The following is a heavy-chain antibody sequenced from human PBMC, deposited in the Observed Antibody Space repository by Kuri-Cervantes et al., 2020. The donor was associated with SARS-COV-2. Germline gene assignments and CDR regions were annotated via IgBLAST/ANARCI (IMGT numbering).Heavy chain of an antibody. CDR1: GFTFSSYA. J-gene: IGHJ4*02. CDR2: ISYDGSNK. CDR3: ARVVFDTAMVYFDY. D-gene: IGHD5-18*01. Sequence: GGSLRLSCAASGFTFSSYAMHRVRQAPGKGLEWVAVISYDGSNKYYADSVKGRFTISRDNSKNTLYLQMNSLRAEDTAVYYCARVVFDTAMVYFDYWGQGTLVTVSS. V-gene: IGHV3-30-3*01.